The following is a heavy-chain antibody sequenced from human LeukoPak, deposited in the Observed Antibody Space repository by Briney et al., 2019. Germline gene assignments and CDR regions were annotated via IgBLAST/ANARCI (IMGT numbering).Heavy chain of an antibody. Sequence: GGSLRLSCTASGFTFSRCSMNWVRQSPGKGLEWVSFISSASSLIYYADSVQDRFIISRDNAKNSLYLQMNSLRAEDTAVYYCARQGDDYWGHGTLVTVSS. D-gene: IGHD3-16*01. CDR1: GFTFSRCS. CDR2: ISSASSLI. V-gene: IGHV3-48*04. CDR3: ARQGDDY. J-gene: IGHJ4*01.